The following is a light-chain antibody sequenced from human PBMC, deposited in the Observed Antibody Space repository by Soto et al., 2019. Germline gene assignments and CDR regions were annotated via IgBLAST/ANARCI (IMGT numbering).Light chain of an antibody. CDR1: LSNIGSNF. CDR2: RNN. CDR3: AAWVDSLRGVV. V-gene: IGLV1-47*01. Sequence: QSVLTQPPSASGTPGQRVTISCSGSLSNIGSNFIYWYQQLPGSAPKLLINRNNERPSGVPDRFSGSKSGTSASLAISGLRSEDEADYHCAAWVDSLRGVVFGGGTKLTVL. J-gene: IGLJ2*01.